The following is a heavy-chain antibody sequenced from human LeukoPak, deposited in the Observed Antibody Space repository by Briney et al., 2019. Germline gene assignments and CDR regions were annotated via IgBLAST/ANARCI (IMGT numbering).Heavy chain of an antibody. CDR2: IIPIFGTA. V-gene: IGHV1-69*13. D-gene: IGHD2-2*01. Sequence: SVTVSCTASGGTFSSYAISWVRQAPGQGLEWMGGIIPIFGTANYAQKFQGRVTITADESTSTAYMELSSLRSEDTAVYYCARVRGIVVVPAASRLGWFDPWGQGTLVTVSS. CDR1: GGTFSSYA. J-gene: IGHJ5*02. CDR3: ARVRGIVVVPAASRLGWFDP.